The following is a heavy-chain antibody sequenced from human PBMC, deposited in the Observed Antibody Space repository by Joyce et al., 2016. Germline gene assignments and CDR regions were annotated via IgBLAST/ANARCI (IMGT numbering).Heavy chain of an antibody. V-gene: IGHV3-23*01. CDR1: GFTFSSYA. J-gene: IGHJ4*02. CDR3: ATWAPTNYDFWSGYSHYFDN. CDR2: ISARGGST. Sequence: EVQLLESGGGLVQPGGSLRFSCAASGFTFSSYAMSWVRQAPGKGIGWVSTISARGGSTYYADSVKGRFTSSRDNSEDSLYLHMNSLRAEDTAVYYCATWAPTNYDFWSGYSHYFDNWGQGTLVTVSS. D-gene: IGHD3-3*01.